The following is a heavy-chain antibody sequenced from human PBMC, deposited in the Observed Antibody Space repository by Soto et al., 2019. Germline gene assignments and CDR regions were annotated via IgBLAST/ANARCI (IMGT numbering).Heavy chain of an antibody. D-gene: IGHD2-2*01. CDR3: ASRYYCSSTSCYGIRGFDP. J-gene: IGHJ5*02. CDR2: IYYSGST. CDR1: GGSISSSSYY. V-gene: IGHV4-39*01. Sequence: PSETLSLTCTVSGGSISSSSYYWGGIRQPPGKGLEWIGSIYYSGSTYYNPSLKSRVTISVDTSKNQFSLKLSSVTAADTAVYYCASRYYCSSTSCYGIRGFDPWGQGTLVTVSS.